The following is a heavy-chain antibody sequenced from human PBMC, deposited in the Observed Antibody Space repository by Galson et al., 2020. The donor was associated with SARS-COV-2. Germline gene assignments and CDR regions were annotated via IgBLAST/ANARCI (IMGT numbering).Heavy chain of an antibody. CDR2: IFFDGSEK. Sequence: GWSLRLSCAASGFTFSDHAIHWVRQAPGKGLEWVAQIFFDGSEKYYGDSVKGRFTISRDSSKNTVYLQMNNLRADDTAVYYCARDGQTSSGWAFDYWGQRTLVTVSS. CDR3: ARDGQTSSGWAFDY. D-gene: IGHD6-19*01. V-gene: IGHV3-33*01. CDR1: GFTFSDHA. J-gene: IGHJ4*02.